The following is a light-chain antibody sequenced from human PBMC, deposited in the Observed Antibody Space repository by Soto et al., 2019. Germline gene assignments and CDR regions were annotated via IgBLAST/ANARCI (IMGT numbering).Light chain of an antibody. CDR2: AAS. J-gene: IGKJ4*01. CDR3: QQSYSTPG. V-gene: IGKV1-39*01. CDR1: QSISSY. Sequence: DIQMTQPPSSLSASVGDRVTITCRASQSISSYLNWYQQKPGKAPKLLIYAASSLQSGVPSRFSGSGSGTDFTLTISSLQPEDFATYYCQQSYSTPGFGGGTKVEIK.